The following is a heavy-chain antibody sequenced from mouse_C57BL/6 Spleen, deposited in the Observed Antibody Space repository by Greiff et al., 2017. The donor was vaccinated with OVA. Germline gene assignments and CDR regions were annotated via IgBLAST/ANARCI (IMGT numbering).Heavy chain of an antibody. D-gene: IGHD2-10*02. CDR1: GFTFSSYG. Sequence: EVKLMESGGDLVKPGGSLKLSCAASGFTFSSYGMSWVRQTPDKRLEWVATISSGGSYTYYPDSVKGRFTISRDNAKNTLYLQMSSLKSEDTAMYYCARQGYGSNPFAYWGQGTLVTVSA. CDR3: ARQGYGSNPFAY. CDR2: ISSGGSYT. V-gene: IGHV5-6*01. J-gene: IGHJ3*01.